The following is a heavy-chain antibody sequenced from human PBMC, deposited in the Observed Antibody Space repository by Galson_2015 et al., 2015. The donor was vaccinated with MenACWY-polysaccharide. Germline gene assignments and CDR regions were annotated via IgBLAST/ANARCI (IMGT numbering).Heavy chain of an antibody. Sequence: SLRLSCAASGFSLGAWYMSWIRQAPGKGLEWLSYISKSGDSIYYGDSVKGRFAISRDNAKNSVYLQLNNLEVEDTAIYYCARGHYGLDVWGQGTTVTVSS. CDR3: ARGHYGLDV. CDR2: ISKSGDSI. J-gene: IGHJ6*02. V-gene: IGHV3-11*01. CDR1: GFSLGAWY.